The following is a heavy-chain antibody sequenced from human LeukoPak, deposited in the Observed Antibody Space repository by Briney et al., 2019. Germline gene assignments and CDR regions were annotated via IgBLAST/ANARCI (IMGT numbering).Heavy chain of an antibody. V-gene: IGHV3-7*05. Sequence: GGSLRLSCAASGFTFSTYYMARVRQAPGKGLEWVANIKADGSRKNYVDSVKGRFTISRDNAKNSVYLEMNSLRGEDTAVYYCARDVDGDLDYWGQGTLVTVSS. J-gene: IGHJ4*02. CDR1: GFTFSTYY. CDR3: ARDVDGDLDY. CDR2: IKADGSRK. D-gene: IGHD4-17*01.